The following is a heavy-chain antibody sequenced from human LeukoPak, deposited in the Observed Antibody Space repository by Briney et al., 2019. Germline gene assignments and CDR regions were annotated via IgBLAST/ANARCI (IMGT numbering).Heavy chain of an antibody. D-gene: IGHD3-10*01. J-gene: IGHJ4*02. Sequence: SVKVSCKASGGTFSSYVISWVRQAPGQGLEWMGGIIPIFGTANYAQKFQGRVTITADESTSTAYMELSSLRSEDTAVYYCASRAIIWFGELLYYWGQGTLVTVSS. CDR3: ASRAIIWFGELLYY. CDR2: IIPIFGTA. V-gene: IGHV1-69*13. CDR1: GGTFSSYV.